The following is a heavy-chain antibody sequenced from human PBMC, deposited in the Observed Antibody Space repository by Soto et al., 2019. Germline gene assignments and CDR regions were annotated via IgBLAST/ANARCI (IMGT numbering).Heavy chain of an antibody. Sequence: SETLSLTCTVSGGSISSSSYYWGWIRQPPGEGLEWIGSIYYSGSTYYNPSLKSRVTISVDTSKNQFSLKLSSVTAADTAVYYCATFKEGAVAGPHILNWFDPWGQGTLVTVSS. D-gene: IGHD6-19*01. V-gene: IGHV4-39*01. CDR1: GGSISSSSYY. CDR2: IYYSGST. J-gene: IGHJ5*02. CDR3: ATFKEGAVAGPHILNWFDP.